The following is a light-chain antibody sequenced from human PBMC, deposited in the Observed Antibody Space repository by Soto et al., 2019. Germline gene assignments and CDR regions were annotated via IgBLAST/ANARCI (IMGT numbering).Light chain of an antibody. CDR3: QQFDSFRWT. J-gene: IGKJ1*01. Sequence: EIVLTQSPGTLSLSPGERATLSCRASQSVSSNFLAWYQQKPGKTPRLLIYGASSRATGIPDRFSGSGSGTDFTLTISRLEAEDSAVYFCQQFDSFRWTFGQGTKVEIK. CDR1: QSVSSNF. V-gene: IGKV3-20*01. CDR2: GAS.